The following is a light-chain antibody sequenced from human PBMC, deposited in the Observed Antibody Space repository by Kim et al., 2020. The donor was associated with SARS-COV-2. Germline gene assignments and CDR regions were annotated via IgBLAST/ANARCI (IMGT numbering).Light chain of an antibody. CDR2: SNN. CDR1: RANTGINT. Sequence: GPGVTIACSETRANTGINTVNWYRQLPGTAPNLLIYSNNQWPSGVPDRFSVSKSGTSASLAISDLQSEDEADYFCAAWDDSLNGPVFGGGTQLTVL. J-gene: IGLJ3*02. CDR3: AAWDDSLNGPV. V-gene: IGLV1-44*01.